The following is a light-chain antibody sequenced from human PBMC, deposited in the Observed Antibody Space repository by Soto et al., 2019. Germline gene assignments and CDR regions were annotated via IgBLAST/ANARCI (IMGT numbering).Light chain of an antibody. V-gene: IGLV1-47*01. J-gene: IGLJ2*01. CDR1: SSNIGSNY. CDR2: RDN. CDR3: AAWDDSLNGGI. Sequence: QSVLTQSPSASGTPGQRVTISCSGSSSNIGSNYVYWYQQLPGTAPKLLIYRDNQRPSGVPDRFSGSKSGTSASLAISGLRSEDEADYYCAAWDDSLNGGIFGGGTKLTVL.